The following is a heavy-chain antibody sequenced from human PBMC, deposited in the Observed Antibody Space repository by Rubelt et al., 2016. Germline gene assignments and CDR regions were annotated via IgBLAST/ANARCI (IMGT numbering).Heavy chain of an antibody. D-gene: IGHD2-2*01. CDR2: ISPSATGT. J-gene: IGHJ4*02. Sequence: EVQLLESGGGLVQPWVPLRLSCAASGFSFSTYAMTWVRQAPGKGLEWVSGISPSATGTYYADSVKGRFTISRDNSKNTLFLQMNSLRAEDTAVYYCATQYVGVAFYFDDWGQGTPVTVSS. CDR3: ATQYVGVAFYFDD. V-gene: IGHV3-23*01. CDR1: GFSFSTYA.